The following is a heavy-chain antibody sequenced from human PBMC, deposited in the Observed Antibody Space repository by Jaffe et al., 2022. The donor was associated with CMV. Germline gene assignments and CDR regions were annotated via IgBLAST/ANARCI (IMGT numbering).Heavy chain of an antibody. CDR3: ARDTNEYYYDSSGYYSLDY. CDR2: ISSSSSYI. CDR1: GFTFSSYS. J-gene: IGHJ4*02. V-gene: IGHV3-21*01. Sequence: EVQLVESGGGLVKPGGSLRLSCAASGFTFSSYSMNWVRQAPGKGLEWVSSISSSSSYIYYADSVKGRFTISRDNAKNSLYLQMNSLRAEDTAVYYCARDTNEYYYDSSGYYSLDYWGQGTLVTVSS. D-gene: IGHD3-22*01.